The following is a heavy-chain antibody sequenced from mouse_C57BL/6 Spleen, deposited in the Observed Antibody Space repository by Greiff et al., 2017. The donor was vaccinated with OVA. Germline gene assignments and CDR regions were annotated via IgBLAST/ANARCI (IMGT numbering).Heavy chain of an antibody. D-gene: IGHD2-4*01. V-gene: IGHV7-3*01. J-gene: IGHJ2*01. CDR2: IRNKANGYTT. Sequence: EVQLVESGGGLVQPGGSLSLSCAASGFTFTDYYMSWVRQPPGKALEWLGFIRNKANGYTTEYSASGKGRFTISRDNSQSILYLQMNALRAEDSATYYCARSSYDYPLDYWGQGTTLTVSS. CDR1: GFTFTDYY. CDR3: ARSSYDYPLDY.